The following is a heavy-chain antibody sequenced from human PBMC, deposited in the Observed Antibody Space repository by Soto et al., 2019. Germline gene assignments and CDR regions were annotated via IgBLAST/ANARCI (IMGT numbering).Heavy chain of an antibody. D-gene: IGHD2-2*02. CDR1: GFTFSSYG. J-gene: IGHJ4*02. Sequence: QVQRVESGGDVVQPGRSLRLSCAASGFTFSSYGMHWVRQAPGKGLEWVAVISSDGKIKYFADSVRDRLTISRDNCNNIRYLQMNSLRVEDTAMYYCAKKEGTYTWGRAIEYWGQGTLVTVSS. CDR3: AKKEGTYTWGRAIEY. V-gene: IGHV3-30*18. CDR2: ISSDGKIK.